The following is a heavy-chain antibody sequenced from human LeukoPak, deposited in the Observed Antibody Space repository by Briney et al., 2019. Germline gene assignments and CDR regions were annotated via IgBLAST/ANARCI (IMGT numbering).Heavy chain of an antibody. D-gene: IGHD2/OR15-2a*01. J-gene: IGHJ4*02. Sequence: SEALSLTCTVSGGSISTYYWSWIRLPPGKGLEWIGYIYYSGSTNYNPSLKSRVTISVDTSKNQFSLKLSSVTAADTAVYYCARGATSLSYFDSRGQGTLVTVSS. CDR3: ARGATSLSYFDS. V-gene: IGHV4-59*01. CDR2: IYYSGST. CDR1: GGSISTYY.